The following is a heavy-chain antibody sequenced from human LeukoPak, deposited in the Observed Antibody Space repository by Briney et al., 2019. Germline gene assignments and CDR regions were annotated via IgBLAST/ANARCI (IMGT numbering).Heavy chain of an antibody. CDR2: INHGGSTNSGST. CDR3: ARGRRIIVTTPNTNNWFDP. Sequence: PSETLSLTCAVYGGSFSNYYWSWIRQPPGKGLEWIGEINHGGSTNSGSTNYNPSLKSRVTILLDMSKKQVSLKLSSVTAADTAVYYCARGRRIIVTTPNTNNWFDPWGQGTLVTVSS. CDR1: GGSFSNYY. D-gene: IGHD5-12*01. J-gene: IGHJ5*02. V-gene: IGHV4-34*01.